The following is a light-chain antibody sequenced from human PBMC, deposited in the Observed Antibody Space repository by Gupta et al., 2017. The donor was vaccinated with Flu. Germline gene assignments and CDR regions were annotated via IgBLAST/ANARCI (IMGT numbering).Light chain of an antibody. CDR3: CSYAGRSTVI. V-gene: IGLV2-23*02. Sequence: SALIQPASTSGSPGPSITLSCSGTSSDIGSYNFVSWYQQHPCNAPRLVIYEVNQRASGVSDRFSGSKSGSTASLTITGLQGEDEGDYYCCSYAGRSTVIFGGGTRLTVL. CDR1: SSDIGSYNF. J-gene: IGLJ2*01. CDR2: EVN.